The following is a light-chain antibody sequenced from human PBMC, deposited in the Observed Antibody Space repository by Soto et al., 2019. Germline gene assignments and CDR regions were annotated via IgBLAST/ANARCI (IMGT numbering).Light chain of an antibody. CDR2: DAF. CDR1: QSVSSF. J-gene: IGKJ4*01. V-gene: IGKV3-11*01. Sequence: EIVLTQSPGTLSLSPGERATLSCRASQSVSSFLAWYQQKPGQAPRLLIYDAFNRATGIPPRFSGSGSGTDFTLTISSLEPEDFAVYYCQHRYNWPPLTFGGGTKVDIK. CDR3: QHRYNWPPLT.